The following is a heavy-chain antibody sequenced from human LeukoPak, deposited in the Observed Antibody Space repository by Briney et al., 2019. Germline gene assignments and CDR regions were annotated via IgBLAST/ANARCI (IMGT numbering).Heavy chain of an antibody. J-gene: IGHJ4*02. D-gene: IGHD3-10*02. CDR3: ARGEIVRGVNLDY. CDR2: ISAYNGNT. CDR1: RYSFTSYG. V-gene: IGHV1-18*01. Sequence: ASVTLPCKDSRYSFTSYGISWVRQAPGQGLEWMGWISAYNGNTNYAQKLQGRVTMTTDTSTSPAYRELRSLRPDNTAGYYCARGEIVRGVNLDYWGAGNLVTVSS.